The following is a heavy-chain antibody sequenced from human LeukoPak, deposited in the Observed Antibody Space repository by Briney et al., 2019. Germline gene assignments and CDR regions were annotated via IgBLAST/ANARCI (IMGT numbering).Heavy chain of an antibody. J-gene: IGHJ6*02. Sequence: SETLSLTCTVSGGSISSYYWSWIRQPPGKGLEWIGYIYYSGSTNYNPSLKSRVTISVDTSKNQFSLKLSSVTAADTAVYYCARDSEVYYYDSSGYSEKTYYYYGMDVWGQGTTVTVSS. D-gene: IGHD3-22*01. CDR3: ARDSEVYYYDSSGYSEKTYYYYGMDV. CDR2: IYYSGST. V-gene: IGHV4-59*01. CDR1: GGSISSYY.